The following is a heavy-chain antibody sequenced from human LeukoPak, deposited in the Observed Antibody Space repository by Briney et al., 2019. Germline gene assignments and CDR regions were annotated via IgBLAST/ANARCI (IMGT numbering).Heavy chain of an antibody. CDR1: GGSISSGGYY. V-gene: IGHV4-31*03. CDR2: IYYSGST. Sequence: SQTLSLTCTVSGGSISSGGYYWSWIRQHPGKGLEWIGYIYYSGSTYYNPSLKSRVTISVDTSKNQFSLKLSSVTAADTAVYYCATQTYSGYDSFYFDYWGQGTLVTVSS. CDR3: ATQTYSGYDSFYFDY. J-gene: IGHJ4*02. D-gene: IGHD5-12*01.